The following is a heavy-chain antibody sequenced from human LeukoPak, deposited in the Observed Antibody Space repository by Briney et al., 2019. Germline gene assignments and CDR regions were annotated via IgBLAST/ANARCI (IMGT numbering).Heavy chain of an antibody. CDR1: GFTVSSNY. Sequence: PGGSLRLSCAASGFTVSSNYMSWVRQAPGKGLEWVSVIYSGGSTYYADSVKGRFTISIDNSKNTLYLQMNSLRAEDTAVYYCARDQAPTTYYYYYMDVWGKGTTVTVSS. CDR2: IYSGGST. D-gene: IGHD5-12*01. J-gene: IGHJ6*03. V-gene: IGHV3-66*02. CDR3: ARDQAPTTYYYYYMDV.